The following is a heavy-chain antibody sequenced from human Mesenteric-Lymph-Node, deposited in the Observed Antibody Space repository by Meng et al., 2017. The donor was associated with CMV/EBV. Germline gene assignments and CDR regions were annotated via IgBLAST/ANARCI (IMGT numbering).Heavy chain of an antibody. J-gene: IGHJ6*02. D-gene: IGHD3-3*01. CDR3: ARPKLRSSYGMDV. CDR1: GFTFSSYW. Sequence: GGSLRPSCAASGFTFSSYWMSWVRQAPGKGLEWVANIKQDGSEKYYVDSVKGRFTISRDNTENSLYLQMNSLRAEDTAVYYCARPKLRSSYGMDVWGQGTTVTVSS. V-gene: IGHV3-7*01. CDR2: IKQDGSEK.